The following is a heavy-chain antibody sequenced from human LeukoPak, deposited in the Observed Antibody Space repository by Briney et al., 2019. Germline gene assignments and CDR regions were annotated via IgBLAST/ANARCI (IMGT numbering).Heavy chain of an antibody. CDR3: AKARQEGAAGHYYYGMDV. J-gene: IGHJ6*02. D-gene: IGHD6-13*01. CDR1: GFTFSSYA. Sequence: GWSLRLSCAASGFTFSSYAMSWVRQAPGKGLEWVSAISGSGGSTYYADSVKGRFTISRDNSKNTLYLQMNSLRAEDTAVYYCAKARQEGAAGHYYYGMDVWGQGTTVTVSS. V-gene: IGHV3-23*01. CDR2: ISGSGGST.